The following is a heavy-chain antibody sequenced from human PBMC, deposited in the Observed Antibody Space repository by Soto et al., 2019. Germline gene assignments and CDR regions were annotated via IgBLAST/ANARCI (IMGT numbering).Heavy chain of an antibody. J-gene: IGHJ4*02. V-gene: IGHV3-23*01. CDR2: ISGSGGST. D-gene: IGHD6-19*01. CDR1: GLTFSNYD. Sequence: GGSLRLSCAASGLTFSNYDMHWVRQAPGKGLEWVSAISGSGGSTYYADSVKGRFTISRDNSKNTLYLQMNSLRAEDTAVYYCAKYSSGWYYFDYWGQGTLVTASS. CDR3: AKYSSGWYYFDY.